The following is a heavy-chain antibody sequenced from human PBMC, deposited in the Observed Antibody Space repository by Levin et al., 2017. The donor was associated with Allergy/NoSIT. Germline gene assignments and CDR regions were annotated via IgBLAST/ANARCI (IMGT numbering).Heavy chain of an antibody. CDR3: VKEGQLGGGYWYFDL. J-gene: IGHJ2*01. CDR1: GFTFSSYA. Sequence: GGSLRLSCSASGFTFSSYAMHWVRQAPGKGLEYVSAISTNGRSAYYADSVKGRFTISRDNSKNTLYLQMSSLRPEDTAVYFCVKEGQLGGGYWYFDLWGRGTLVTVSS. CDR2: ISTNGRSA. V-gene: IGHV3-64D*06. D-gene: IGHD6-13*01.